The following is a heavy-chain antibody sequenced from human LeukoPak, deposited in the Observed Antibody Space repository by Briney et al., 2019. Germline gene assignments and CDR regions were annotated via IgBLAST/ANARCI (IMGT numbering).Heavy chain of an antibody. Sequence: PGRSLRLSCAASGFTFSSYAMHWVRQAPGKGLEWVAVISYDGSNKYYADSVKGRFTISRDNAKNSLYLQMNSLRAEDTAVYYCARESSVNWFDPWGQGTLVTVSS. CDR3: ARESSVNWFDP. J-gene: IGHJ5*02. V-gene: IGHV3-30*07. CDR1: GFTFSSYA. D-gene: IGHD5/OR15-5a*01. CDR2: ISYDGSNK.